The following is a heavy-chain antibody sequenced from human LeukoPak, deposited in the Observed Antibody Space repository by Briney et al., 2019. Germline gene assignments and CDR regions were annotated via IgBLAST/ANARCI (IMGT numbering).Heavy chain of an antibody. CDR1: GFTFSTYV. J-gene: IGHJ4*02. Sequence: GGSLRLSCSVSGFTFSTYVMHWVRQAPGKGLEYVSAISRNGDNTYYADSVKGRFTIPRDNSKNTLYLQMSSLRADDTAVYYCVRGTGYWGQGTLVTVSS. CDR2: ISRNGDNT. V-gene: IGHV3-64D*06. CDR3: VRGTGY.